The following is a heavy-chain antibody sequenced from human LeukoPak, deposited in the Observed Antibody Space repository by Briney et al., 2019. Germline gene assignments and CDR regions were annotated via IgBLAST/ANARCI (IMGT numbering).Heavy chain of an antibody. J-gene: IGHJ6*03. V-gene: IGHV4-59*08. D-gene: IGHD1-26*01. CDR1: GGSISSYY. CDR2: IYYSGST. Sequence: PSETLSLTCTVSGGSISSYYWSWIRQPPGKGLEWIGYIYYSGSTNYNPPLKSRVTISVDTSKNQFSLKLSSVTAADTAVYYCARIIVGATRNHYMDVWGKGTTVTVSS. CDR3: ARIIVGATRNHYMDV.